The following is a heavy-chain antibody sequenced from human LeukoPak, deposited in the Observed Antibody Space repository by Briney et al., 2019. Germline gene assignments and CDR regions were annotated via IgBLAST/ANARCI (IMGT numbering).Heavy chain of an antibody. CDR1: GGSISSSSYY. J-gene: IGHJ6*03. D-gene: IGHD4-23*01. CDR3: ARQVGDGGTYYYYYMDV. Sequence: PSETLSLTCTVSGGSISSSSYYWGWIRQPPGKGLEWIGSIYYSGSTNYNPSLKSRVTISVDTSKNQFSLKLSSVTAADTAVYYCARQVGDGGTYYYYYMDVWGKGTTVTVSS. V-gene: IGHV4-39*07. CDR2: IYYSGST.